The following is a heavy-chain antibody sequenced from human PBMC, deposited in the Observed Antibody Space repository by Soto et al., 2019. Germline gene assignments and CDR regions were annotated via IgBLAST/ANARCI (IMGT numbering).Heavy chain of an antibody. V-gene: IGHV3-30-3*01. CDR1: GFTFSSCA. CDR3: AASSGIEGTYYYGMDV. J-gene: IGHJ6*02. Sequence: GGSLRLSCAASGFTFSSCAMHWVRQAPGKGLEWVAVISYDGSNKYYADSVKGRFTISRDNSKNTLYLQMNSLRAGDTAVYYCAASSGIEGTYYYGMDVWGQGTTVTVSS. CDR2: ISYDGSNK. D-gene: IGHD3-10*01.